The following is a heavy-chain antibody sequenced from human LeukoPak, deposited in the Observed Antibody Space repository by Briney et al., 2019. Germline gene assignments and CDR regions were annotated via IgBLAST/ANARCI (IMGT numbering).Heavy chain of an antibody. Sequence: ASVRVSCKASGYTFTVYYMHWVRQAPGQGLEWMGWINPNSGGTNYAQKFQGRVTMTRDTSISTAYMELSRLRSDDTAVYYCARGPEYYYDSSGYCLDYWGQGTLVTVSS. V-gene: IGHV1-2*02. CDR1: GYTFTVYY. J-gene: IGHJ4*02. CDR2: INPNSGGT. CDR3: ARGPEYYYDSSGYCLDY. D-gene: IGHD3-22*01.